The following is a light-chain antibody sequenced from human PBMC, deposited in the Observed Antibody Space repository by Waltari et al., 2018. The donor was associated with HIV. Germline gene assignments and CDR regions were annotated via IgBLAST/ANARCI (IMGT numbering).Light chain of an antibody. CDR1: QSLLFNAHNKNY. CDR3: QQYYSVPWT. Sequence: DIVMTQSPDSLAVSLGERATINCKSSQSLLFNAHNKNYLAWYQQKPGQSPTLLFYWAFTREFGVPDRFTGSGSGTDFTLTITSLQSEDVALYYCQQYYSVPWTFGQGTKVEIK. J-gene: IGKJ1*01. V-gene: IGKV4-1*01. CDR2: WAF.